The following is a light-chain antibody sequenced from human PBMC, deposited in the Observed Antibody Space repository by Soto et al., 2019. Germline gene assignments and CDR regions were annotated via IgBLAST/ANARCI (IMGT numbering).Light chain of an antibody. CDR3: QQYNNWPPKHT. CDR1: QSVSSN. CDR2: DAS. Sequence: EIVMTQSPATLSVSPGERVTLSCGASQSVSSNLAWYQQKPGQAPRLLIYDASTRATAIPARFSGSGSGTYFTLTISSLQSADSAVYYCQQYNNWPPKHTFGQGTKLEIK. J-gene: IGKJ2*01. V-gene: IGKV3-15*01.